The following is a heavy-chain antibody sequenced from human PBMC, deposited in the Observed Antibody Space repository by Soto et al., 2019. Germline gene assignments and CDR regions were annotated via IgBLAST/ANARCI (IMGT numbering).Heavy chain of an antibody. Sequence: QVQLQASRPGLVRPSEILSLTCTFSDGSFTSISNHYCSWSRQPPGKGLECLGYISNSRYTSYNLSLRSRPSMSLDTSQNPVSLHQASVPAADSAVYICPTQGFGPLHGVVDVWGPGTRVSVSS. V-gene: IGHV4-4*09. CDR1: DGSFTSISNHY. CDR2: ISNSRYT. CDR3: PTQGFGPLHGVVDV. J-gene: IGHJ6*02. D-gene: IGHD3-10*01.